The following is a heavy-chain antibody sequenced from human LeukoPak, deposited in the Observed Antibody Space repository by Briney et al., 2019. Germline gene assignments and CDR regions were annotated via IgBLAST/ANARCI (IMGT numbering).Heavy chain of an antibody. D-gene: IGHD3-16*01. Sequence: PGGSLRLSYAASGFSVSDYWMTWVRQAPGKGLEWVANIKQDGSEKTYVDSVKGRFTISRDNAKNPLYLQMNSLRVEDTAMYYCVRDGGTDWYDPWGQGTLVTVFS. V-gene: IGHV3-7*01. CDR2: IKQDGSEK. J-gene: IGHJ5*02. CDR3: VRDGGTDWYDP. CDR1: GFSVSDYW.